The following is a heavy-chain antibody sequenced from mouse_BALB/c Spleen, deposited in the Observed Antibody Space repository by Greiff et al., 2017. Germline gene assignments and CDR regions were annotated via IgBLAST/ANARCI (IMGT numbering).Heavy chain of an antibody. D-gene: IGHD2-10*01. J-gene: IGHJ4*01. V-gene: IGHV2-2*02. CDR3: ARGAYYGNYDYAMDY. Sequence: QVQLKESGPGLVQPSQSLSITCTVSGFSLTSYGVHWVRQSPGKGLEWLGVIWSGGSTDYNAAFISRLSISKDNSKSQVFFKMNSLQANDTAIYYCARGAYYGNYDYAMDYWGQGTSVTVSS. CDR1: GFSLTSYG. CDR2: IWSGGST.